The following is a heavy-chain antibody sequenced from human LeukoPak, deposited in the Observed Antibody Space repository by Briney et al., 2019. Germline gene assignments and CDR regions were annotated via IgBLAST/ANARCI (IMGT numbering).Heavy chain of an antibody. V-gene: IGHV6-1*01. CDR3: ARVIAARRLENYYGMDV. J-gene: IGHJ6*02. Sequence: SQTLSLTCAISGDSVSSNSAAWNWIRQSPSRGLEWLGRTYYRPKWYNDYAVSVKSRITINPDTSKNQFSLQLNSVTPEDTAVYYCARVIAARRLENYYGMDVWGQGTTVTVSS. D-gene: IGHD6-6*01. CDR1: GDSVSSNSAA. CDR2: TYYRPKWYN.